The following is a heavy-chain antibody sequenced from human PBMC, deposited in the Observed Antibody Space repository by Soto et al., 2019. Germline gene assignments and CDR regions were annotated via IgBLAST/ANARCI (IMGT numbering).Heavy chain of an antibody. CDR3: AKDPYYDILPGRDNFDY. CDR1: GFTFSSYA. V-gene: IGHV3-23*01. J-gene: IGHJ4*02. D-gene: IGHD3-9*01. CDR2: ISGSGGST. Sequence: GGSLRLSCAASGFTFSSYAMSWVRQAPGKGLEWVSAISGSGGSTYYADSVKGRFTISRDNSKNTLYLQMNSLRAEDTAVYYCAKDPYYDILPGRDNFDYGGQGTLVTVSS.